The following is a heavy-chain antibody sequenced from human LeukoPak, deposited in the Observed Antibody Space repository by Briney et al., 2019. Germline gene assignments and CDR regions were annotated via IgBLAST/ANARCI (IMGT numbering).Heavy chain of an antibody. CDR2: ISGSGGST. J-gene: IGHJ4*02. CDR1: GFTFSSYA. Sequence: GGSLRLSCAASGFTFSSYAMSWVRQAPGKGLEWVSGISGSGGSTYYAHSVTGRFTISRDNSKNTLYLQMNSLRAEDTAAYYCARDPARTYYYHSSGYYFDYWGQGTLVTVSS. CDR3: ARDPARTYYYHSSGYYFDY. D-gene: IGHD3-22*01. V-gene: IGHV3-23*01.